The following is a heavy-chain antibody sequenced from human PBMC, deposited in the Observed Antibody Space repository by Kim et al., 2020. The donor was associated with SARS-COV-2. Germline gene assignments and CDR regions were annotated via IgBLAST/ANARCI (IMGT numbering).Heavy chain of an antibody. D-gene: IGHD3-16*01. CDR3: ARQATYYDYVWAMDYFDY. J-gene: IGHJ4*02. CDR2: IYYSGST. CDR1: GGSISSSSYY. Sequence: SETLSLTCTVSGGSISSSSYYWGWIRQPPGKGLEWIGSIYYSGSTYYNPSLKSRVTISVDTSKNQFSLKLSSVTAADTAVYYCARQATYYDYVWAMDYFDYWGQGTLVTVSS. V-gene: IGHV4-39*01.